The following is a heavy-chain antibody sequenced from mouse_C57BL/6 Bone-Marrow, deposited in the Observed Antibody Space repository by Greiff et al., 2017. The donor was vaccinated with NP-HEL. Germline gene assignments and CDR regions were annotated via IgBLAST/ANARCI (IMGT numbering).Heavy chain of an antibody. Sequence: QVQLQQPGAELVKPGASVKLSCKASGYTFTSYWMQWVKQRPGQGLEWIGEIDPSDSYTNYNQKFKGKATLTVDTSSSTAYMQLSSLTSEDSAVYYCATPQDYWGQGTSVTVSS. J-gene: IGHJ4*01. V-gene: IGHV1-50*01. CDR1: GYTFTSYW. CDR3: ATPQDY. CDR2: IDPSDSYT.